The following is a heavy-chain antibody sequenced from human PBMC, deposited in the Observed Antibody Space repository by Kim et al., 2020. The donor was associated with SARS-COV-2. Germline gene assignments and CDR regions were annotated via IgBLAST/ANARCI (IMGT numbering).Heavy chain of an antibody. D-gene: IGHD3-10*01. CDR1: GGSISSSNW. V-gene: IGHV4-4*02. Sequence: SETLSLTCAVSGGSISSSNWWSWVRQPPGKGLEWIGEIYHSGSTNYNPSLKSRVTISVDKSKNQFSLKLSSVTAADTAVYYCARLKVVRGATRVTYYYFDYWGQGTLVTVSS. CDR3: ARLKVVRGATRVTYYYFDY. J-gene: IGHJ4*02. CDR2: IYHSGST.